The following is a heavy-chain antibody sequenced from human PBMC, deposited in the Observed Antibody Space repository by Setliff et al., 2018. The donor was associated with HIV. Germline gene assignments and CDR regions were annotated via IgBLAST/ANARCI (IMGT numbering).Heavy chain of an antibody. CDR2: FSYIGST. CDR1: GDSIRNDY. J-gene: IGHJ4*02. D-gene: IGHD1-26*01. V-gene: IGHV4-59*08. CDR3: ARGATRDFIVGATIFDY. Sequence: SETLSLTCTVSGDSIRNDYWTWIRQSPEKGLEWIACFSYIGSTTYNPSLRSRVTISVDTSKNQFSLKLSAVTAADTAVYYCARGATRDFIVGATIFDYWGQGTLVTVSS.